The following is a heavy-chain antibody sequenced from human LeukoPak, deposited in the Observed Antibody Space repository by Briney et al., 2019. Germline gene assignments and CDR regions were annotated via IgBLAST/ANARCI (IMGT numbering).Heavy chain of an antibody. CDR1: GFTFSSYG. D-gene: IGHD6-19*01. V-gene: IGHV3-33*01. CDR2: IWYDGSNK. CDR3: ARAGYSSGWYYYGMDV. Sequence: RTGGSLRLSCAASGFTFSSYGMHWVRQAPGKGLERVAVIWYDGSNKYYADSVKGRFTISRDNSKNTLYLQMNSLRAEDTAVYYCARAGYSSGWYYYGMDVWGQGTTVTVSS. J-gene: IGHJ6*02.